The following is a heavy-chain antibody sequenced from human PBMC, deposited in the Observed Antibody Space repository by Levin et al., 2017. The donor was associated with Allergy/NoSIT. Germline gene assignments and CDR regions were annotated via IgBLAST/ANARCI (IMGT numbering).Heavy chain of an antibody. CDR2: ISGSGGST. CDR1: GFTFSSYA. J-gene: IGHJ3*02. D-gene: IGHD3-16*02. Sequence: GESLKISCAASGFTFSSYAMSWVRQAPGKGLEWVSAISGSGGSTYYADSVKGRFTISRDNSKNTLYLQMNSLRAEDTAVYYCAKVWGSYRYSRGNAFDIWGQGTMVTVSS. CDR3: AKVWGSYRYSRGNAFDI. V-gene: IGHV3-23*01.